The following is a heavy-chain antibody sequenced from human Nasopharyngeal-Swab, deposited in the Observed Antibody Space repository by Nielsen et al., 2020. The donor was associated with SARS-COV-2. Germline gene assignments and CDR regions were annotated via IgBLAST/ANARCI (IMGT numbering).Heavy chain of an antibody. V-gene: IGHV4-4*02. J-gene: IGHJ4*01. CDR3: ARSLVGCSSHTCALMN. Sequence: WIRQPPGKGLAWIGEVHHSGSTHYNPSLKSQVVISADKSNQFSLRMNSVTAADTALYYCARSLVGCSSHTCALMNWGHGTLGTVSS. CDR2: VHHSGST. D-gene: IGHD2-2*01.